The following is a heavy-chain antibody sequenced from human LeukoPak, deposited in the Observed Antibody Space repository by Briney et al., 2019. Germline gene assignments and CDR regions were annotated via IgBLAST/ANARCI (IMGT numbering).Heavy chain of an antibody. CDR2: MNPASGNT. Sequence: ASVKVSCKASGYTFTSYDINWVRQATGRGLEWMGWMNPASGNTGYAQTFQGRVTMTRDTSISTAYLELSSLRSDDTAVYYCTRSRGPQQGSPLFDYWGQGTLVSVSS. V-gene: IGHV1-8*01. D-gene: IGHD2-15*01. J-gene: IGHJ4*02. CDR1: GYTFTSYD. CDR3: TRSRGPQQGSPLFDY.